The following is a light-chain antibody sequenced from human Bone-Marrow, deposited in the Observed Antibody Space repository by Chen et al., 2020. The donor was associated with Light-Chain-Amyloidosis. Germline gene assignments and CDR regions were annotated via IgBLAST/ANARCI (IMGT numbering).Light chain of an antibody. CDR1: DLPTKY. V-gene: IGLV3-25*03. Sequence: SYELTQPPSVSVSPGQTARITCSGDDLPTKYAYWYQQKPGQAPVLVIHRDTERPSGISERFSGVSAGTTATLTISGVQAEDEADYHCQSSDSSGTYEVIFGGGTKLTAL. CDR3: QSSDSSGTYEVI. CDR2: RDT. J-gene: IGLJ2*01.